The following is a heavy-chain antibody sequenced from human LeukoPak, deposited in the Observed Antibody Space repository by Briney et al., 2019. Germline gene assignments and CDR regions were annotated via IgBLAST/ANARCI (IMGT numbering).Heavy chain of an antibody. CDR2: IRYDGSNK. V-gene: IGHV3-30*02. D-gene: IGHD6-13*01. CDR3: AKDQSREQLVPHDAFDI. Sequence: GGSLRLSCAASGFTFSSYGMHWVRQAPGKGLEWVAFIRYDGSNKYYADSVKGRFTISRDNSKNTLYLQMNSLRAEDAAVYYCAKDQSREQLVPHDAFDIWGQGTMVTVSS. J-gene: IGHJ3*02. CDR1: GFTFSSYG.